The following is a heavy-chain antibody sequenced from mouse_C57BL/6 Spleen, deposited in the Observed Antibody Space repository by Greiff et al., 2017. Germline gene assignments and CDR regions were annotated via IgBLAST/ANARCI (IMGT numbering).Heavy chain of an antibody. Sequence: EVQRVESGGDLVKPGGSLKLSCAASGFTFSSYGMSWVRQTPDKRLEWVATISSGGSYTYYPDSVKGRFTISRDNAKNTLYLQMSSLKSEDTAMYYCARGDSNLSYFDYWGQGTTLTVSS. CDR2: ISSGGSYT. D-gene: IGHD2-5*01. J-gene: IGHJ2*01. V-gene: IGHV5-6*01. CDR3: ARGDSNLSYFDY. CDR1: GFTFSSYG.